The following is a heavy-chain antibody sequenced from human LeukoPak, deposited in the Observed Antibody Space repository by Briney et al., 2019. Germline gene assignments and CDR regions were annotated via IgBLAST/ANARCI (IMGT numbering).Heavy chain of an antibody. D-gene: IGHD3-10*01. V-gene: IGHV3-30*04. Sequence: GGSLRLSCAASGFTFSNYAMHWVRQAPGKGLEWVAAISYDGSNKYHAGSVKGRLTISRDNSKNTLYLQMHSLTVEDTAVYYCARGDYYGSGSYSAYWGQGTLVTVSS. CDR3: ARGDYYGSGSYSAY. CDR2: ISYDGSNK. J-gene: IGHJ4*02. CDR1: GFTFSNYA.